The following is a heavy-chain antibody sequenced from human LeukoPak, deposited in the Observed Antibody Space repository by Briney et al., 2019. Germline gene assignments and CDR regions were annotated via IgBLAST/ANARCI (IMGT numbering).Heavy chain of an antibody. Sequence: SETLSLTCTVSGGSISSYYWSWIRQPPGKGLEWIGTITYSGSTYFSPSVKSRVTMSMDTSKNQFSLKLSSVTAADTAVYYCARRGDSYAVFDYWGQGTLATVSS. CDR2: ITYSGST. CDR1: GGSISSYY. D-gene: IGHD5-18*01. V-gene: IGHV4-59*04. CDR3: ARRGDSYAVFDY. J-gene: IGHJ4*02.